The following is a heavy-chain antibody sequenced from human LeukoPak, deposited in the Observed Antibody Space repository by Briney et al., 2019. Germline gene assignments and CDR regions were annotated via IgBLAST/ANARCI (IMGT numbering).Heavy chain of an antibody. D-gene: IGHD3-16*02. Sequence: GGSLRLSCAASGFTFSSYGMSWVRRAPGKGLEWVSAISGSGGSTYYADSVKGRFTISRDNSKNTLYLQMNSLRAEDTAVYYCAREPVITFGGVIVSDAFDIWGQGTMVTVSS. J-gene: IGHJ3*02. CDR3: AREPVITFGGVIVSDAFDI. V-gene: IGHV3-23*01. CDR2: ISGSGGST. CDR1: GFTFSSYG.